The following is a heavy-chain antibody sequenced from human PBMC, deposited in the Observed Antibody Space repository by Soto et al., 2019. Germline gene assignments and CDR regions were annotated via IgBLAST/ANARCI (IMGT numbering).Heavy chain of an antibody. D-gene: IGHD1-7*01. CDR2: TNPSGGST. Sequence: GASVKVSCKASGYTFTSYYMHWVRQAPGQGLEWMGITNPSGGSTSYAQKFQGRVTMTRDTSTSTVYMELSSLRSEDTAVYYCARERMRSNWNFGYYYYGMDVWGQGTTVTVSS. CDR1: GYTFTSYY. J-gene: IGHJ6*02. V-gene: IGHV1-46*01. CDR3: ARERMRSNWNFGYYYYGMDV.